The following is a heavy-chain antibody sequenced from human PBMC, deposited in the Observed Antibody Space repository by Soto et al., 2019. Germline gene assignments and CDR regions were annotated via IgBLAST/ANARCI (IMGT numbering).Heavy chain of an antibody. V-gene: IGHV4-31*03. D-gene: IGHD2-21*02. Sequence: QVQLQESGPGLVKPSQTLSLTCSVSGASINHSDYYWSWIRQHPQRGLEWIAYIYYSGSTNYNPSLKSRITISVDSSKTQFSLKLSSMTAADSAVYYCAVVTGAFDIWGQGTMVAVSS. CDR3: AVVTGAFDI. CDR1: GASINHSDYY. CDR2: IYYSGST. J-gene: IGHJ3*02.